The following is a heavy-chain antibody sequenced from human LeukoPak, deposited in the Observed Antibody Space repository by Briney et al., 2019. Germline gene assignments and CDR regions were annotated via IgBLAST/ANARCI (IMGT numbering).Heavy chain of an antibody. V-gene: IGHV3-23*01. CDR2: ISISGDST. D-gene: IGHD3-22*01. CDR1: GGSISSYY. J-gene: IGHJ4*02. CDR3: AIMHPYYDGRGYWVQ. Sequence: ETLSLTYTVSGGSISSYYWSWIRQPPGKGLEWVSGISISGDSTSYADSVKGRFTISRDNPRNTLYMETNSLRAEDTALYYCAIMHPYYDGRGYWVQWGQGTLVTVSS.